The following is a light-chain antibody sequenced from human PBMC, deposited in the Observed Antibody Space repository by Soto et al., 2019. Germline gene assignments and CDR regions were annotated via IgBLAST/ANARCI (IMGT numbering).Light chain of an antibody. CDR3: SLYTSSSTLYV. CDR1: SSDVGSYNR. Sequence: QSVLTQPPSVSGSPGQSVTISCTGTSSDVGSYNRVSWYQQPPGTAPKLMIYEVSNRPSGVPDRFSGSKSGNTASLTISGLQAEDEDDYYCSLYTSSSTLYVFGTGTKLTVL. CDR2: EVS. V-gene: IGLV2-18*01. J-gene: IGLJ1*01.